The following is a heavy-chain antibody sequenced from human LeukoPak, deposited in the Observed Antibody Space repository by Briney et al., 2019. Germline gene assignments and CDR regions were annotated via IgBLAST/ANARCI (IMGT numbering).Heavy chain of an antibody. Sequence: GGSLRLSCAASGFTFDDYGMSWVRQAPGKGLEWVAVITYDGSNSYYADSVKGRFTISRDNSKNTLYLQMNSLRPEDTAVYYCARDRHCGGDCHLPYYFDYWGQGTLVTVSS. CDR2: ITYDGSNS. V-gene: IGHV3-30*03. D-gene: IGHD2-21*02. CDR3: ARDRHCGGDCHLPYYFDY. CDR1: GFTFDDYG. J-gene: IGHJ4*02.